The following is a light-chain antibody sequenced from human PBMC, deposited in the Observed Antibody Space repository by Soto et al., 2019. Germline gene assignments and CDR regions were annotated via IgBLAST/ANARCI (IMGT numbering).Light chain of an antibody. V-gene: IGKV3-20*01. CDR3: HQYGSSPQT. CDR1: QTVRNNY. Sequence: EFVLTQSPGTLSLSPGERATLSCRASQTVRNNYLAWYQQKPGQAPRLLIYDASSRATGIPARFSGSGSGTDFTLTISRLEPEDFAVFYCHQYGSSPQTFGQGTKVDI. CDR2: DAS. J-gene: IGKJ1*01.